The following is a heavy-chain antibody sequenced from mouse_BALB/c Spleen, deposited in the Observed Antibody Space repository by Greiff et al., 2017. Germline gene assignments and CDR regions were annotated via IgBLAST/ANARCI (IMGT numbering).Heavy chain of an antibody. V-gene: IGHV1-9*01. CDR2: ILPGSGST. J-gene: IGHJ4*01. CDR1: GYTFSSYW. CDR3: ASRPGAMDY. Sequence: QVQLQQSGAELMKPGASVKISCKATGYTFSSYWIEWVKQRPGHGLEWIGEILPGSGSTNYNEKFKGKATFTADTSSNTAYMQLSSLTSEDSAVYYCASRPGAMDYWGQGTSVTVSS.